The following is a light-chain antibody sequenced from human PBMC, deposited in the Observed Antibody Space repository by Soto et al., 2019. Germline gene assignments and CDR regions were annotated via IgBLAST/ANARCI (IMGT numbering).Light chain of an antibody. CDR3: SSYTRSSTRV. V-gene: IGLV2-14*01. Sequence: QSVLTQPASVSESPGQSITISCTGTSSDVGGYNYVSWYQQHPGKAPKVMIYEVSNRPSGVSNRFSGSKSGNTASLTISGLQAEDEADYYCSSYTRSSTRVFGGGTKLTVL. CDR2: EVS. J-gene: IGLJ3*02. CDR1: SSDVGGYNY.